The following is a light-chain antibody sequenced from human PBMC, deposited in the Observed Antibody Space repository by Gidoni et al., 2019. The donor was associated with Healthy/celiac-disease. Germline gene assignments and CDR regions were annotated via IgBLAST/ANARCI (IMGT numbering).Light chain of an antibody. CDR3: QQSYSTPRT. J-gene: IGKJ4*01. Sequence: DIQMTQSPSSLSASVGERVPIPCRASQSISSYLNWYQQKPGKAPKLLIYAASSLQSGVPSRFSGSGSGTDFTLTISSLQPEDFATYYCQQSYSTPRTFXGXTKVEIK. CDR2: AAS. V-gene: IGKV1-39*01. CDR1: QSISSY.